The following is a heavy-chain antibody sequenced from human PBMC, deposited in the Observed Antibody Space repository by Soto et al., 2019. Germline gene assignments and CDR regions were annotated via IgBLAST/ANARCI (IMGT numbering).Heavy chain of an antibody. CDR2: INKNGGTV. CDR3: ATGVWYYFDY. J-gene: IGHJ4*02. V-gene: IGHV3-48*03. Sequence: EVQLVESGGGLVQPGGSLRLSCAVFGVTLSSYEMNWVRQAPGKGLEWVSYINKNGGTVSYADSVKGRFTISRDNAENSLHLQMNILRAEDTAVYYCATGVWYYFDYWGQGALVTVSS. D-gene: IGHD2-21*01. CDR1: GVTLSSYE.